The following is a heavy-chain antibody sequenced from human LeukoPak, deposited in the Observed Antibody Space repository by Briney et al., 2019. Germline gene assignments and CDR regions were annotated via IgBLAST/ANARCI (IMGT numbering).Heavy chain of an antibody. Sequence: SQTLSLTCTVSGGSISSGDYYWSWIRQPPGKGLEWIGYIYYSGSTHYNPSLKSRVTISVDTSKNQLSLKLSSVTAADTAVYYCARGVVVAATLDYWGQGTLVTVSS. J-gene: IGHJ4*02. CDR1: GGSISSGDYY. D-gene: IGHD2-15*01. V-gene: IGHV4-30-4*01. CDR3: ARGVVVAATLDY. CDR2: IYYSGST.